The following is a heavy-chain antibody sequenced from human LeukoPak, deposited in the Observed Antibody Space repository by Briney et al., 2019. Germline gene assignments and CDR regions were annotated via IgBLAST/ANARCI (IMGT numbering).Heavy chain of an antibody. D-gene: IGHD3-10*01. CDR1: GGSFSSYY. V-gene: IGHV4-4*07. CDR3: ARSLWYGSGTTAFDY. CDR2: IYTSGITNYNT. Sequence: SETLSLTCTVSGGSFSSYYWSWMRQPAGKGLEWIGRIYTSGITNYNTNYNPSLSSRVTMSVDTSKNQFSLKLNSVTAADTAVYYCARSLWYGSGTTAFDYWGPGTLVTVSS. J-gene: IGHJ4*02.